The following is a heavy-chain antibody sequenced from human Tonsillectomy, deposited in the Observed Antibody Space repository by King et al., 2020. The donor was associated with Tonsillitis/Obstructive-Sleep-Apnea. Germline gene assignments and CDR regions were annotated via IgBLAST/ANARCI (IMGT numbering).Heavy chain of an antibody. J-gene: IGHJ1*01. CDR2: IYYSGST. D-gene: IGHD3-3*01. Sequence: QLQESGPGLVKPSETLSLTCTVSGGSISSYYWSWIRQPPGKGLEWIGYIYYSGSTNYNPSLKSRVTISVDTSKNQFSLKLSSVTAADTAVYYCASLLYYDLWSGWEYFQHWGQGTLVTVSS. CDR1: GGSISSYY. V-gene: IGHV4-59*01. CDR3: ASLLYYDLWSGWEYFQH.